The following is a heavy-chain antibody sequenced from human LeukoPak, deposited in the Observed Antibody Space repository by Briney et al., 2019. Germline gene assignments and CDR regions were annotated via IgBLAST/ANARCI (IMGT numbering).Heavy chain of an antibody. Sequence: SETLPLTCTVSGGSIVSYYWSWIRQPPGKGLEWIGYIYYSGSTNYNPSLKSRVTISVDTSNNQFTLKLSSVTAADTAVYYCAGHPSRNNYYFDYWGQGTLVTVSS. J-gene: IGHJ4*02. V-gene: IGHV4-59*08. CDR2: IYYSGST. D-gene: IGHD1/OR15-1a*01. CDR1: GGSIVSYY. CDR3: AGHPSRNNYYFDY.